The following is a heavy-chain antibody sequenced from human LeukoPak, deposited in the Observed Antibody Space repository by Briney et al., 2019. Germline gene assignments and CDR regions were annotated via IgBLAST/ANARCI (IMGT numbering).Heavy chain of an antibody. Sequence: KASETLSLTCTVSGGSISSYYWSWIRQPPGKGLGWIGYIYYSGSTNYNPSLKSRVTISVDTSKNQFSLKLSSVTAADTAVYYCARVGRYGYNLEYFDYWGQGTLVTVSS. CDR1: GGSISSYY. V-gene: IGHV4-59*01. D-gene: IGHD5-24*01. CDR2: IYYSGST. CDR3: ARVGRYGYNLEYFDY. J-gene: IGHJ4*02.